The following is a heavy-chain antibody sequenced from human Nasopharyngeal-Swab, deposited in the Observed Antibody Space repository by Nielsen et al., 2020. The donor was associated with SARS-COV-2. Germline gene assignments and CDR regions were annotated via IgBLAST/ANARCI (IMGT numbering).Heavy chain of an antibody. J-gene: IGHJ3*02. CDR1: GFTFSSYA. D-gene: IGHD3-22*01. Sequence: LSLTCAASGFTFSSYAMHWVRQAPGKGLEWVAVISYDGSNKYYADSVKGRFTISRDNSKNTLYLQMNSLRAEDTAVYYCARNYYDSSDAFDIWGQGTMVTVSS. CDR3: ARNYYDSSDAFDI. V-gene: IGHV3-30-3*01. CDR2: ISYDGSNK.